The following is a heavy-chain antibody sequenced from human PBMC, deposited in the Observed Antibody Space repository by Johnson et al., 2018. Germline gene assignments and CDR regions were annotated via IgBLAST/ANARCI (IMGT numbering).Heavy chain of an antibody. Sequence: EVQLVESGGGLVQPGGSLRLSCAASGFTFSSYDMHWVRQATGKGLEWVSAIGTAGDTYYPGSVKGRFPISRENAKNSLYLQMNSLRAGDTAVYYCARAEDSSSAGSMDVWGKGTTVTVSS. CDR2: IGTAGDT. J-gene: IGHJ6*03. V-gene: IGHV3-13*01. CDR3: ARAEDSSSAGSMDV. CDR1: GFTFSSYD. D-gene: IGHD6-13*01.